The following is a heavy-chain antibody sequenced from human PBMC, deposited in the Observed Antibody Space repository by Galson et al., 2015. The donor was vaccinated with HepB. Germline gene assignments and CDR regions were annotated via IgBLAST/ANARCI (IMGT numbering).Heavy chain of an antibody. D-gene: IGHD6-19*01. J-gene: IGHJ5*02. Sequence: SLRLSCAASGFAVSSNYMTWVRQAPGRGLEWVSVIYSGGATYYADSVKGRFTISRDNSKNTLYLQMNSLRDEDTALYYCARGGMRSSGWSERLDPWGQGTLVSVSS. CDR2: IYSGGAT. V-gene: IGHV3-53*01. CDR3: ARGGMRSSGWSERLDP. CDR1: GFAVSSNY.